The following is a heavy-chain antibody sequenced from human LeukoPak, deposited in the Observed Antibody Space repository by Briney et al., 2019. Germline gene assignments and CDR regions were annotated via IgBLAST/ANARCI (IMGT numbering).Heavy chain of an antibody. CDR3: AKELRFLPGGPFDY. CDR1: GFIFSSYA. CDR2: VSYDGSNK. Sequence: PGGSLRLSCAASGFIFSSYAMHWVRQAPGKGLEWVAVVSYDGSNKYYADSVKGRFTISRDNSKNTLYLQMNSLRAEDTAVYYCAKELRFLPGGPFDYWGQGTLVTVSS. J-gene: IGHJ4*02. D-gene: IGHD3-3*01. V-gene: IGHV3-30*04.